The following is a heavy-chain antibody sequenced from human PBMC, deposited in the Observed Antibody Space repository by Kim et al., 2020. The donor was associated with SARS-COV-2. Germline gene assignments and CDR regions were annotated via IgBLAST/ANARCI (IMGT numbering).Heavy chain of an antibody. CDR3: ARAGTTVTTASYTFDY. CDR1: GGSISSSNW. CDR2: IYHSGST. V-gene: IGHV4-4*02. Sequence: LRETLSLTCAVSGGSISSSNWWSWVRQPPGKGLEWIGEIYHSGSTNYNPSLKSRVTISVDKSKNQFSLKLSSVTAADTAVYYCARAGTTVTTASYTFDYWGQGTLVTVSS. J-gene: IGHJ4*02. D-gene: IGHD4-17*01.